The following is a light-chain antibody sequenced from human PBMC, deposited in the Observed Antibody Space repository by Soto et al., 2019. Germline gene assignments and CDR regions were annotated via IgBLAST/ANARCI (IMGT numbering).Light chain of an antibody. CDR2: EAS. V-gene: IGKV1-5*01. CDR1: QSISCW. CDR3: QQYDSYSGA. J-gene: IGKJ1*01. Sequence: DIQRTQSPSPASASIGGRFTWSRRASQSISCWLAWYQQEPGKAPKLLIYEASTLKSGVPSRFSGSGSGTEFTLTISSLQPDDFATYYCQQYDSYSGAFGQGTKVDI.